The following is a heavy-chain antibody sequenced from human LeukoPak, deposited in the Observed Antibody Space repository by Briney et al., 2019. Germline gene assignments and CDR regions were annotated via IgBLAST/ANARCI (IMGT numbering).Heavy chain of an antibody. V-gene: IGHV3-30*18. CDR3: AKALIGYYFYYGMDV. Sequence: PGGSLRLSCAASGFTFSSYGMHWVRQAPGKGLEWEAVISYDGSNKYYADSVKGRFTSSRDNSKNTLYLQMNSLRAEDTAVYYCAKALIGYYFYYGMDVWGQGTTVTVSS. CDR1: GFTFSSYG. J-gene: IGHJ6*02. CDR2: ISYDGSNK.